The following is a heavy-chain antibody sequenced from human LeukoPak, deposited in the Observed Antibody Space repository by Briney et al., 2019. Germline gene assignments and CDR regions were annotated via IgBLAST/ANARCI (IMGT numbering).Heavy chain of an antibody. D-gene: IGHD3-10*01. CDR1: GYSFTTYW. Sequence: AGESLKISCKGSGYSFTTYWIGWVRQMPGKGLEWMGIIYPGDSDTRYSPSFQGQVTISADKSITTAYLQWSSLKASDTAMYYCARHGDGSGSYLEADYWGQGTLATVSS. V-gene: IGHV5-51*01. CDR2: IYPGDSDT. J-gene: IGHJ4*02. CDR3: ARHGDGSGSYLEADY.